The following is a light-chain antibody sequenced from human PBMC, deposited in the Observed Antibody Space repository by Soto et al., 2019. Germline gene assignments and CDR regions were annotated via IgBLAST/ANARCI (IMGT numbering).Light chain of an antibody. CDR2: GAS. CDR1: QGVSRK. CDR3: QQYYNWPIT. V-gene: IGKV3-15*01. Sequence: DIVMTQSPATLSVAPGERVTFSCRASQGVSRKLAWYQHKPGQAPRLLISGASTGATGIPARFSGGGSGTEFTLTISSLQSEDFAVYYCQQYYNWPITFGQGTRLEIK. J-gene: IGKJ5*01.